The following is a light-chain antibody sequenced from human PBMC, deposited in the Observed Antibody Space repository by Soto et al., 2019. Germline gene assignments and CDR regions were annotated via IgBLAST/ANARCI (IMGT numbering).Light chain of an antibody. CDR1: QSVGNN. Sequence: EIVVTQSPATLSVSPGERATLSCRASQSVGNNFAWYQQKPGQAPRLLIFATSTRDTGVPARFSGSGSGTEFTLTISSLQPEDFAVYYCQQYSDWPLTFGGGAKVEIE. CDR3: QQYSDWPLT. J-gene: IGKJ4*01. CDR2: ATS. V-gene: IGKV3-15*01.